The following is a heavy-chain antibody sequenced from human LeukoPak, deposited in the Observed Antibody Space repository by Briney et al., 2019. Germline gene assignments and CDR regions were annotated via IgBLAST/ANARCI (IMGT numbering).Heavy chain of an antibody. D-gene: IGHD4-23*01. V-gene: IGHV4-59*01. CDR2: IYYSGST. CDR3: ARSVVTLYWYFDL. Sequence: SETLSLTCTVSGGSISGYYYNWIRQPPGKWMEWIGYIYYSGSTSYNPSLKSRVTISLDTSKNQFSLKLSSVTTADTAVYYCARSVVTLYWYFDLWGRGTLVTVSS. J-gene: IGHJ2*01. CDR1: GGSISGYY.